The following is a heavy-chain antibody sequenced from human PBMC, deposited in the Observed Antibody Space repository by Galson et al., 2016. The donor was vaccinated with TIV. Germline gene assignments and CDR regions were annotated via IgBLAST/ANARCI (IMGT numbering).Heavy chain of an antibody. CDR1: GFTFNTYT. D-gene: IGHD2-2*02. J-gene: IGHJ5*01. CDR3: ARVRFCGPTSCYNYFES. CDR2: ISYDGTTA. Sequence: SLRLSCAASGFTFNTYTMHWVRQAPGKSLEWVSGISYDGTTATYADSVKGRFIISRDNAKNTMYLQMNSLRAEDTAVYYCARVRFCGPTSCYNYFESWGHGNLVIVSS. V-gene: IGHV3-74*01.